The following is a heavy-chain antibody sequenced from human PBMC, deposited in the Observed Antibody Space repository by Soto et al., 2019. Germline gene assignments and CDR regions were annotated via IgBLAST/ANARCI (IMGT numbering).Heavy chain of an antibody. V-gene: IGHV1-2*04. J-gene: IGHJ6*02. D-gene: IGHD2-2*01. CDR2: INPNSGGT. CDR3: ARDLCSSTSCYGPLPYYYYYGMDV. Sequence: ASVKVSCKASGYTFTGYYMHWVRQAPGQGLEWMGWINPNSGGTNYAQKFQGWVTMTRDTSISTAYMELSRLRSDDTAVYYCARDLCSSTSCYGPLPYYYYYGMDVWGQGTTVTVSS. CDR1: GYTFTGYY.